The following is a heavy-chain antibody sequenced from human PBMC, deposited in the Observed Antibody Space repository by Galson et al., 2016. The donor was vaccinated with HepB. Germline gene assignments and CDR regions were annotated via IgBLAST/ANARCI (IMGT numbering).Heavy chain of an antibody. J-gene: IGHJ6*02. D-gene: IGHD6-6*01. CDR2: FTDSGTP. V-gene: IGHV4-34*01. Sequence: SETLSLTCAVNGGSLSDFFWTWIRQSPGRGLEWVGEFTDSGTPNYNSSLKSRVTISLDASKNQFSLRLTSVAAADTAVYFCARVGYSKSSTTRNRQILAGKYAYCGLDVWGQGTTVIVTS. CDR1: GGSLSDFF. CDR3: ARVGYSKSSTTRNRQILAGKYAYCGLDV.